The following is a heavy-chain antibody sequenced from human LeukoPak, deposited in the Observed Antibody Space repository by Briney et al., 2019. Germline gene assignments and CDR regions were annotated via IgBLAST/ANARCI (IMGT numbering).Heavy chain of an antibody. D-gene: IGHD3-22*01. V-gene: IGHV1-3*01. Sequence: ASVKVSCKASGYTFTTYTMHWVRQAPGQRLEWMGWINAGNGNTKYSQKFQGRVTITRDTSASTAYMELSSLRSEDTAMYYCARDLGLSSGYAYYYYGMDVWGQGTLVTVSS. J-gene: IGHJ6*02. CDR3: ARDLGLSSGYAYYYYGMDV. CDR1: GYTFTTYT. CDR2: INAGNGNT.